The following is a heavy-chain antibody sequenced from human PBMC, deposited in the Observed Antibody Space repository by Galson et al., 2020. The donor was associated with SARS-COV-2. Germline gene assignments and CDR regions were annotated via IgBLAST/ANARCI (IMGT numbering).Heavy chain of an antibody. CDR3: TTCRTYYYDSSGYYYEVDY. CDR1: GFTFSNAW. Sequence: GGSLRLSCAASGFTFSNAWMSWVRQPPGKGLEWVGRIKSKTDGGTTDYAAPVKGRFTISRDDSKNTLYLQMNSLKTEDTAVYYCTTCRTYYYDSSGYYYEVDYWGQGTLVTVSS. CDR2: IKSKTDGGTT. J-gene: IGHJ4*02. D-gene: IGHD3-22*01. V-gene: IGHV3-15*01.